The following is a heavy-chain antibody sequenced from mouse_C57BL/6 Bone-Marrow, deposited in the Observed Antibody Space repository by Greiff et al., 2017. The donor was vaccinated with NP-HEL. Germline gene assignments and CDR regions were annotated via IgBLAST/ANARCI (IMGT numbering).Heavy chain of an antibody. CDR3: ARRVTYYYAMDY. D-gene: IGHD2-1*01. Sequence: DVHLVESGGGLVQPGGSLKLSCAASGFTFSDYGMAWVRQAPRKGPEWVAFISNLAYSIYYADTVTGRFTISRENAKNTLYLEMSSLRSEDTAMYYCARRVTYYYAMDYWGQGTSVTVSS. CDR2: ISNLAYSI. CDR1: GFTFSDYG. V-gene: IGHV5-15*04. J-gene: IGHJ4*01.